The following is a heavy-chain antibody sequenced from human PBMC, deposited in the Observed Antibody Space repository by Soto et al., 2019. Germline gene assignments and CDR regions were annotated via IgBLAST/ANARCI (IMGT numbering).Heavy chain of an antibody. V-gene: IGHV1-46*03. CDR2: INPSGGST. D-gene: IGHD1-20*01. CDR1: GYTFTSYY. J-gene: IGHJ4*02. Sequence: ASVTVSCKASGYTFTSYYMHWVRQAPEQGLEWMGIINPSGGSTSYAQKFQGRVTMTRDTSTSTVYMELSSLRSEDTAVYYCARGRTITGTTVDFDYWGQGTLVTVSS. CDR3: ARGRTITGTTVDFDY.